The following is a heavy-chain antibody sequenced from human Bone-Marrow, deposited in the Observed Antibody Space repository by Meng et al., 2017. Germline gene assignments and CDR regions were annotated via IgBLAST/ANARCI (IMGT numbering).Heavy chain of an antibody. CDR2: INHSGST. CDR3: ARGLVLRYFDWLLGGPPDY. J-gene: IGHJ4*02. Sequence: SETLSLTCAVYGGSFSGYYWSWIRQPPGKGLEWIGEINHSGSTNYNPSLKSRVTISVDTSKNQFPLKLSSVTAADTAVYYCARGLVLRYFDWLLGGPPDYWGQGTLVTVSS. V-gene: IGHV4-34*01. CDR1: GGSFSGYY. D-gene: IGHD3-9*01.